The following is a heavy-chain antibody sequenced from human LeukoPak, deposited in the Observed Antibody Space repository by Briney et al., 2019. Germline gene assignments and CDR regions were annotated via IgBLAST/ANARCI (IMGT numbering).Heavy chain of an antibody. CDR2: ITSTSTYI. V-gene: IGHV3-21*01. D-gene: IGHD5-12*01. CDR1: GFTFSSYT. J-gene: IGHJ4*02. CDR3: VRRGPNNSGLAY. Sequence: GGSLRLSCAASGFTFSSYTFKWVRQAPGKGLEWVASITSTSTYIYYADSVQGRFAVSRDNAKNSLYLQMNSLRAEDTAVFYCVRRGPNNSGLAYWGQGTLVTVSS.